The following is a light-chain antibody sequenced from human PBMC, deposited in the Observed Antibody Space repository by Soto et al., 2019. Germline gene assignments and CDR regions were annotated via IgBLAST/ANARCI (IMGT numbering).Light chain of an antibody. CDR3: QQYNSYPLT. CDR2: KAS. J-gene: IGKJ4*01. V-gene: IGKV1-5*03. CDR1: QSISSW. Sequence: DLQMTQSPSTLSASVGDRVTITCRASQSISSWLAWYQQKPGQATNLLIYKASSLESGVPSRFSGSGSGTEFTLTISSLQPDDFATYYCQQYNSYPLTFGGGTKVEIK.